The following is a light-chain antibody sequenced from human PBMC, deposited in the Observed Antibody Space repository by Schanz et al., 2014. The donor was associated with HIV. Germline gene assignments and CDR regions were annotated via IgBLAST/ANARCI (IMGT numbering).Light chain of an antibody. CDR2: DAS. CDR3: QKYDSVPLT. CDR1: QSVSSY. Sequence: EIVLTQSPGTLSLSPGERATLSCRASQSVSSYLAWYQQKPGQAPRLLIYDASNRATGIPARFSGSGSGTDFTLTISSLQPEDVATYYCQKYDSVPLTFGGGTKVEIK. J-gene: IGKJ4*01. V-gene: IGKV3-11*01.